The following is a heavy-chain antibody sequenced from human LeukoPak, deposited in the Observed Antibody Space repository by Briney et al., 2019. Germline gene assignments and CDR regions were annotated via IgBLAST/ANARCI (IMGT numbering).Heavy chain of an antibody. J-gene: IGHJ4*02. CDR2: IYTSGST. V-gene: IGHV4-4*07. CDR3: ARVTGYMIEDYFDY. Sequence: SETLSLTCTVSGGSISGYYWSWIRQPAGKGLEWIGRIYTSGSTNYNPSLKSRVTISVDTSKNQFSLRLSSVTAADTAVYYCARVTGYMIEDYFDYWGQGTLVTVSS. CDR1: GGSISGYY. D-gene: IGHD3-22*01.